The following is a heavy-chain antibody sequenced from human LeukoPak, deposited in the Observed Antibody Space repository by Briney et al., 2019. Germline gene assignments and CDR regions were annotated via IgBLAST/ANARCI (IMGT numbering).Heavy chain of an antibody. D-gene: IGHD3-10*01. J-gene: IGHJ6*02. Sequence: GGSLRLSCAASGFTFNNYWMTWVRQAPGKGLEWVANIQQDGSEKYYVDSVKGRFTISRDNAKNSLYLQMNSLRAEDTALYYCAKSQADYYGSGSEYYYYGMDVWGQGTTVSVSS. CDR3: AKSQADYYGSGSEYYYYGMDV. CDR2: IQQDGSEK. V-gene: IGHV3-7*03. CDR1: GFTFNNYW.